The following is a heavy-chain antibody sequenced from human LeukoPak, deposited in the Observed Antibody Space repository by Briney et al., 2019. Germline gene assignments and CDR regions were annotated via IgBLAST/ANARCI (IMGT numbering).Heavy chain of an antibody. CDR2: IDHSGNT. V-gene: IGHV4-34*01. Sequence: SETLSLTCAVYGGSFSGYYWSWIRQPPGQGLEWIGEIDHSGNTNYDPSLKSRVTMSIDTSKNQFSLKLTSVTAADTAVYYCARSYYHVDFWAQGARVTVSS. J-gene: IGHJ4*02. CDR3: ARSYYHVDF. CDR1: GGSFSGYY. D-gene: IGHD3-3*02.